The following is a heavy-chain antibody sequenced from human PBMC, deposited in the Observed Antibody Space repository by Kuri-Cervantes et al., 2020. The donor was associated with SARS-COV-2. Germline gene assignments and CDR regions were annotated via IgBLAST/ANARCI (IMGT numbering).Heavy chain of an antibody. Sequence: LSLTCAASGFTFSNAWMSWVRQAPGKGLEWVGRIKSKTDGGKTDYAAPVKGRFTISRDDSKNTLYLQMNSLKTEDTAVYYCTAYYMVRKWGQGTLVTVSS. V-gene: IGHV3-15*01. CDR2: IKSKTDGGKT. D-gene: IGHD3-10*01. CDR3: TAYYMVRK. J-gene: IGHJ4*02. CDR1: GFTFSNAW.